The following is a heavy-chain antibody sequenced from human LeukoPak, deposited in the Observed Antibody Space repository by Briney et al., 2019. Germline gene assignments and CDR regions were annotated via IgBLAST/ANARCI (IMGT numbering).Heavy chain of an antibody. Sequence: PSETLSLTCTVSGGSINSRNFFWGWIRQPPGKGLEWIGSMKYTGSTYYKPSLQSRVTISGDTSKSQFSLKLSSVTAADTAVYYCASVDYSWNYFHYWGQGTLVTVSS. CDR2: MKYTGST. J-gene: IGHJ4*02. CDR1: GGSINSRNFF. V-gene: IGHV4-39*01. D-gene: IGHD1-26*01. CDR3: ASVDYSWNYFHY.